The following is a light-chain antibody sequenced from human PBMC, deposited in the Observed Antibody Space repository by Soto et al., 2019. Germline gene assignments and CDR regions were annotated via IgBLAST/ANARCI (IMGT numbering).Light chain of an antibody. CDR1: QSASNN. Sequence: ILMTQSPATLSVSPGERATLSCRASQSASNNLAWYQQKPGQAPRLLIYDASTRATGIPSRFSGSGSGTELTLTISGLQSEDFSVYYCQQYNYWHPWTFGQGTKVEIK. CDR3: QQYNYWHPWT. CDR2: DAS. J-gene: IGKJ1*01. V-gene: IGKV3-15*01.